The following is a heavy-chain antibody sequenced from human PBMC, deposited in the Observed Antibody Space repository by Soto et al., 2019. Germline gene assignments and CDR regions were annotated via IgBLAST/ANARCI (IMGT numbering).Heavy chain of an antibody. Sequence: QTLSLTCAISGDSVSSYSAAWNWIRQSPSGGLEWLGRTYYRSRFFSDYAESVKSRIIINPDTSKNQFSLQLKSVTPEDTAVYYCVRDRYSSSGWFDPWGQGTPVTVSS. V-gene: IGHV6-1*01. CDR1: GDSVSSYSAA. J-gene: IGHJ5*02. CDR2: TYYRSRFFS. CDR3: VRDRYSSSGWFDP. D-gene: IGHD3-10*01.